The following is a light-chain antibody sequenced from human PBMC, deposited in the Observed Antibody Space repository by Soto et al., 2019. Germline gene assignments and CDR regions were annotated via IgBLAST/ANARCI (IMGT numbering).Light chain of an antibody. CDR3: IGNTGADTYV. CDR2: EVT. J-gene: IGLJ1*01. V-gene: IGLV2-14*01. CDR1: SSHDALYRY. Sequence: QSVLTQAASVSGSPGQSITISCTGTSSHDALYRYVSWIQQHPGRAPKLLIYEVTKRPSGVPIRFSGSRSDKTASLTISGLQAEDEADYYGIGNTGADTYVFGTGTNVTVL.